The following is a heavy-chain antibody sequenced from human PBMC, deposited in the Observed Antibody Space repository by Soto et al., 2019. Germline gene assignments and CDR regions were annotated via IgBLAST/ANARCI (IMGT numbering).Heavy chain of an antibody. V-gene: IGHV3-23*04. CDR2: ITTSGDST. J-gene: IGHJ4*02. CDR1: GFTFSSYA. CDR3: TKNYYFDN. Sequence: EVQLVESGGGLVQPGGSLRLSCTASGFTFSSYAMSWVRQAPGKGLEWVSSITTSGDSTYYADSVKGRFTISRDNSKNTLSLQMNSLRAEDTAVYYCTKNYYFDNWGQGTLVTVSS.